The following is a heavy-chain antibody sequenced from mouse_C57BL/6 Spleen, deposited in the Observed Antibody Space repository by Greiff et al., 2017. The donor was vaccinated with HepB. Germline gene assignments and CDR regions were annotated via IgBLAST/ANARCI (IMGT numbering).Heavy chain of an antibody. CDR3: ARGGITTVVPYFDY. D-gene: IGHD1-1*01. CDR1: GYTFTSYG. J-gene: IGHJ2*01. Sequence: QVQLQQSGAELARPGASVKLSCKASGYTFTSYGISWVKQRTGQGLEWIGEIYPRSGNTYYNEKFKGKATLTADKSSSTAYMELRSLTSEDSAVYFCARGGITTVVPYFDYWGQGTTLTVSS. CDR2: IYPRSGNT. V-gene: IGHV1-81*01.